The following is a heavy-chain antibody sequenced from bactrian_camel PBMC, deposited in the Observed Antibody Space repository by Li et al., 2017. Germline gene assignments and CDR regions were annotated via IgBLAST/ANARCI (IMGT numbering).Heavy chain of an antibody. J-gene: IGHJ6*01. CDR1: GIPPGYNC. D-gene: IGHD4*01. CDR2: IDTGGGTT. Sequence: VQLVESGGGSVEAGGSLKLSCRASGIPPGYNCFTWFRRAPGKDDEVIAGIDTGGGTTEYADSVKGRFTITKDNDKNNVYLQMNNLKPDDTAIYYCAADRRYWESYLQSDYVSDFDFWGQGTQVTVS. CDR3: AADRRYWESYLQSDYVSDFDF. V-gene: IGHV3S63*01.